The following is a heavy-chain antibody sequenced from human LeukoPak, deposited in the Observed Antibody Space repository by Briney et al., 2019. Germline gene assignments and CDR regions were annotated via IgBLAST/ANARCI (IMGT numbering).Heavy chain of an antibody. CDR1: GYSFTTSW. V-gene: IGHV1-69*05. CDR2: IIPIFGTA. J-gene: IGHJ4*02. Sequence: GASLKISCKGSGYSFTTSWIGWVRQAPGQGLEWMGGIIPIFGTANYAQKFQGRVTITTDESTSTAYMELSSLRSEDTAVYYCAREFRVVAPTQGDDYWGQGTLVTVSS. CDR3: AREFRVVAPTQGDDY. D-gene: IGHD2-21*01.